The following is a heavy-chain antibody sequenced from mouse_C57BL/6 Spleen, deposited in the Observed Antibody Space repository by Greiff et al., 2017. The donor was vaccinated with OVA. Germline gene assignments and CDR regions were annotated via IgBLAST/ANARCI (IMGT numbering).Heavy chain of an antibody. D-gene: IGHD2-4*01. CDR1: GYSITSCYF. Sequence: EVKLLESGPGLVKPSQSLSLTCSVTGYSITSCYFWYLIRQFPRNLLECMGYIPYDGSNNYNPSFKNRISLTPDTSKNQLSLRLNSVATEDTATEYGASDPSYKDYDVYCYDMDYWGKGTTVTVSS. J-gene: IGHJ4*01. V-gene: IGHV3-6*01. CDR2: IPYDGSN. CDR3: ASDPSYKDYDVYCYDMDY.